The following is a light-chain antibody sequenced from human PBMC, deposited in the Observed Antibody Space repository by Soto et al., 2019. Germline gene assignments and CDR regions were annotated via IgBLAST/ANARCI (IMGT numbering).Light chain of an antibody. CDR3: QQHDKCLFT. J-gene: IGKJ2*01. CDR1: QSVSRN. V-gene: IGKV3-15*01. CDR2: GAS. Sequence: EIVMTQSPATLSVSPGERATLSCRASQSVSRNLAWYQQKPGQAPRLLIYGASTRATGIPARLSGSGSGTEFTLTISSLQSEDFAVYYCQQHDKCLFTFGQGTKLDIK.